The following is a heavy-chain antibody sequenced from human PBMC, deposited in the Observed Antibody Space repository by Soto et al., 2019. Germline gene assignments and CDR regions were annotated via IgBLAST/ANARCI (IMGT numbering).Heavy chain of an antibody. D-gene: IGHD2-2*01. CDR3: AKLGSSSWSPHYYFDY. Sequence: PGGSLRLSCAASGFTFSSYGMHWVRQAPGKGLEWVAVISYDGSNKYYADSVKGRFTISRDNSKSTLYLQMNSLRAEDTAIYYCAKLGSSSWSPHYYFDYWGQGTLVTVSS. CDR2: ISYDGSNK. V-gene: IGHV3-30*18. CDR1: GFTFSSYG. J-gene: IGHJ4*02.